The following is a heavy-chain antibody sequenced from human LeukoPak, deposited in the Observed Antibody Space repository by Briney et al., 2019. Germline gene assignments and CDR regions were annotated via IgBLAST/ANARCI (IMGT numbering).Heavy chain of an antibody. CDR2: ISSSSSYI. V-gene: IGHV3-21*01. J-gene: IGHJ3*02. CDR1: GFTFSSYS. D-gene: IGHD3-3*01. CDR3: AGIVLEWLLLPKNAFDI. Sequence: GGSLRLSCAASGFTFSSYSMNWVRQAPGKGLEWVSSISSSSSYIYYADSVKGRFTISRDNAKNSLYLQMNSLRAGDTAVYYCAGIVLEWLLLPKNAFDIWGQGTMVTVSS.